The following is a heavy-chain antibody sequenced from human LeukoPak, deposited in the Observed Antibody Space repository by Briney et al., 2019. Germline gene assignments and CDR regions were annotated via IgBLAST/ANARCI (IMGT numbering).Heavy chain of an antibody. V-gene: IGHV4-38-2*02. CDR1: GYSISSGYY. CDR3: ARHIGGRYYYYYMDV. D-gene: IGHD2-21*01. CDR2: IYYIGST. Sequence: PSETLSLTCTVSGYSISSGYYWGWIRQPPGKGLEWIGSIYYIGSTYYNPSLKSRVTISVDTSKNQFSLKLSSVTAADTAVYYCARHIGGRYYYYYMDVWGKGTTVTISS. J-gene: IGHJ6*03.